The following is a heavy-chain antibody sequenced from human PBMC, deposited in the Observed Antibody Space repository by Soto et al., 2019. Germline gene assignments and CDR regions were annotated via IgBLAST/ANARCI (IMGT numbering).Heavy chain of an antibody. V-gene: IGHV6-1*01. D-gene: IGHD2-15*01. CDR2: TYYRSRWYS. CDR1: GDDVSSNSVA. CDR3: ARSEEDSDYYYYGMDV. J-gene: IGHJ6*02. Sequence: QTLSLTCVISGDDVSSNSVAWNWVRQSPSRGLEWLGRTYYRSRWYSDYALSVRSRIVINSDTSKNQFSLQLNSVTPDDTAVYFCARSEEDSDYYYYGMDVRGQGTTVTAYS.